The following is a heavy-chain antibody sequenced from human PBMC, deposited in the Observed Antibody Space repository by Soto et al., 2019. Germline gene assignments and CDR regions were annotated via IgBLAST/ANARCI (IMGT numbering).Heavy chain of an antibody. D-gene: IGHD6-13*01. CDR2: ISSNSAYI. J-gene: IGHJ5*02. CDR3: TRDASRDSSARGWFDP. V-gene: IGHV3-21*02. Sequence: EVQLVESGGGLVKPGGSLRLSCAASGFTFRSFTMNWVRQAPGKGLEWVSTISSNSAYIYYTDALRGRFTISRDNAKNSLHLQMNSLRAEDTAVYYYTRDASRDSSARGWFDPWGSGTLVTVSS. CDR1: GFTFRSFT.